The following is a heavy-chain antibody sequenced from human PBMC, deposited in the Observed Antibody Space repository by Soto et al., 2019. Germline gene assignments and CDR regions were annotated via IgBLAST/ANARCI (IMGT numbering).Heavy chain of an antibody. D-gene: IGHD3-9*01. CDR3: ARDEGGYDILTGYYKAHQFDY. CDR1: GYTFTHFY. V-gene: IGHV1-18*01. Sequence: QVHLEQSGAEVKKPGDSVKVSCKASGYTFTHFYITWVRQAPGQGLEWMGAISPHNFNTNFAQKFQGRVTLTTDTSTNTAYMELRSLTSADTAVYYCARDEGGYDILTGYYKAHQFDYWGQGVLVTGSS. CDR2: ISPHNFNT. J-gene: IGHJ4*02.